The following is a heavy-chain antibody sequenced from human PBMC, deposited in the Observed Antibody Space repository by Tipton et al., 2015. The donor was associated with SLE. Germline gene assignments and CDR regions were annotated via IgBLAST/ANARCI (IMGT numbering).Heavy chain of an antibody. CDR2: IFYGRDT. V-gene: IGHV4-59*11. CDR1: GASISSHY. Sequence: TLSLTCTVSGASISSHYWNWIRQTPGKGLEWIGYIFYGRDTNYNPSLKSRVTISIEASKNQLSLTLKYVTAADTAVYYCARGSVVADDYWGQGTLVTVSS. CDR3: ARGSVVADDY. J-gene: IGHJ4*02. D-gene: IGHD2-15*01.